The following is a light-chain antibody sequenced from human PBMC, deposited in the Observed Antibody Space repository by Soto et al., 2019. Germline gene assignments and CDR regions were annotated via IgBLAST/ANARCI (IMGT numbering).Light chain of an antibody. CDR1: LRISRY. V-gene: IGKV1-39*01. CDR2: SAS. J-gene: IGKJ3*01. Sequence: DIQMTQSPSSLSASIGDRVSISCRASLRISRYVNWYQQKPGKAPKLMIYSASYLETGVPSRFSGSGSGTDFTLTISGLQPEDVATYYCQQSHNSPPFTFGPGTRVEIK. CDR3: QQSHNSPPFT.